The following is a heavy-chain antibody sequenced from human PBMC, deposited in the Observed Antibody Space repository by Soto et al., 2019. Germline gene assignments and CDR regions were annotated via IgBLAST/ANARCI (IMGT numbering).Heavy chain of an antibody. D-gene: IGHD3-22*01. V-gene: IGHV3-21*01. CDR2: ISSSSSYI. CDR1: GFTFSSYS. Sequence: VQLVESGGGLVKPGGSLRLSCAASGFTFSSYSMNWVRQAPGKGLEWVSSISSSSSYIYYADSVKGQFTISRDNAKNSLYLQMNSLRAEDTAVYYCARDLSPTMIVVVTYDAFDIWGQGTMVTVSS. CDR3: ARDLSPTMIVVVTYDAFDI. J-gene: IGHJ3*02.